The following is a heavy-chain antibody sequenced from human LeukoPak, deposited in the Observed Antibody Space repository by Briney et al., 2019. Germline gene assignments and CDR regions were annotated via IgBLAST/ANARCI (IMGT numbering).Heavy chain of an antibody. CDR3: AKDYVSGSPNWFDS. CDR1: GFTFNSYA. J-gene: IGHJ5*01. D-gene: IGHD1-26*01. V-gene: IGHV3-23*01. Sequence: PGGSLRLSCAASGFTFNSYAMSWVRQAPGKGLEWVSGISGSGGSTNYADSVKGRFTISRDNSKNTLYLLMNSRRAEDTSVYYCAKDYVSGSPNWFDSWGQGTLVTVSS. CDR2: ISGSGGST.